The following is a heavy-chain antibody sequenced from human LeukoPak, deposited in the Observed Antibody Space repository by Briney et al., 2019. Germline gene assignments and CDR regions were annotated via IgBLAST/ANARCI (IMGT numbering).Heavy chain of an antibody. D-gene: IGHD2-15*01. Sequence: SETLSLTCTVSGGSISSYYWSWIRQPPGEGLEWIGYIYYSGSTNYNPALKSRVTISVDTSKIQFSLKLSSVTAADTAVYYCARSLSVVGGYIDYWGQGTLVTVSS. CDR1: GGSISSYY. J-gene: IGHJ4*02. V-gene: IGHV4-59*08. CDR2: IYYSGST. CDR3: ARSLSVVGGYIDY.